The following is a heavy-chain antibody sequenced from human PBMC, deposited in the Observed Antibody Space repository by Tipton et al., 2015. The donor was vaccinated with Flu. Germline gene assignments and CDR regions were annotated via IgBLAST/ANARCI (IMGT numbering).Heavy chain of an antibody. D-gene: IGHD4-23*01. J-gene: IGHJ4*02. CDR2: IYYSGSA. CDR3: ATEYRGGGNRYYFDY. Sequence: TLSLTCTVSGGSIRSNSHYWGWIRQPPGKGLEWIGSIYYSGSAYYNPSLKSRVTMSIDTSKNQFSLKLSSVTAADTAVYYCATEYRGGGNRYYFDYWGQGTLVTVSS. CDR1: GGSIRSNSHY. V-gene: IGHV4-39*07.